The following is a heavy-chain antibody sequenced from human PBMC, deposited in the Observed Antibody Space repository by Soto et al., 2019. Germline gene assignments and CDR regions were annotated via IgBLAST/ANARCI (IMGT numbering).Heavy chain of an antibody. CDR2: ISWNSGSI. Sequence: GWSLRLSCAASGFTFDDYAMHWVRQAPGKGLEWVSCISWNSGSIGYADSVKGRFTISRDNAKNSLYLQMNSLRAEDTALYYCAKDVLRGHYPNWFDPSGQGTMGTVSS. CDR3: AKDVLRGHYPNWFDP. D-gene: IGHD4-17*01. J-gene: IGHJ5*02. CDR1: GFTFDDYA. V-gene: IGHV3-9*01.